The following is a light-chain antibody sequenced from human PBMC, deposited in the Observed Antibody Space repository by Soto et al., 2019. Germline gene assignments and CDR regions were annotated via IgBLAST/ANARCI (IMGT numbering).Light chain of an antibody. J-gene: IGKJ5*01. CDR1: QAISSY. CDR3: QQLNSLPIT. CDR2: AAS. V-gene: IGKV1-9*01. Sequence: DIQLTQAPSFLSASAGDRFSITCLAIQAISSYLAWYQQKAGRAPKLLIYAASTLQSGVPSRFRGSGSGTEFTLTITSLQPEDFETYYCQQLNSLPITFGQGTRLEIK.